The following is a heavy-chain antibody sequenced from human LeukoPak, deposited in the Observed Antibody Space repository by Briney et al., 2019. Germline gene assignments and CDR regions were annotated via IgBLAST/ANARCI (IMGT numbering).Heavy chain of an antibody. D-gene: IGHD4-17*01. CDR2: IIPILGIA. J-gene: IGHJ6*02. CDR1: GGTFSSYA. V-gene: IGHV1-69*04. CDR3: ARARYDYGDYGTFNYYYYGMDV. Sequence: SVKVSRKASGGTFSSYAISWVRQAPGQGLEWMGRIIPILGIANYAQKFQGRVTITADKSTSTAYMELSSLRSEDTAVYYCARARYDYGDYGTFNYYYYGMDVWGQGTTVTVSS.